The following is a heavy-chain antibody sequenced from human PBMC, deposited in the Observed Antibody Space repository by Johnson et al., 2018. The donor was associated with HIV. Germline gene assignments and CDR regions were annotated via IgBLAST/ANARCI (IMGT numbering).Heavy chain of an antibody. V-gene: IGHV3-9*01. D-gene: IGHD6-13*01. CDR1: GFTFDDYA. J-gene: IGHJ3*02. CDR3: AKDRDSSSPTAFDI. CDR2: ISWNSGSI. Sequence: VQLVESGGGLVQPGRSLRLSCAASGFTFDDYAMHWVRQAPGKGLEWVSGISWNSGSIGYADSVKGRFNISRDNAKNSLYLQMNSLRAEDTALYYCAKDRDSSSPTAFDIWCQGTMVTVSS.